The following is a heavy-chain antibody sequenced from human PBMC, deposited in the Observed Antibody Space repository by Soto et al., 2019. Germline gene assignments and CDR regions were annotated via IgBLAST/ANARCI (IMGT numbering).Heavy chain of an antibody. J-gene: IGHJ4*02. D-gene: IGHD3-16*02. CDR2: ISGSGGST. V-gene: IGHV3-23*01. Sequence: EVQLLESGGGLVQPGGSLRLSCAASAFTFSSYAMSWVRQAPGKGLEWVSAISGSGGSTYYADSVKGRFTISRDNSKNTLYLQRNSLRAEDTAVYYCATAYYDYIWGSYLKPLDYWGQGTLVAVSS. CDR1: AFTFSSYA. CDR3: ATAYYDYIWGSYLKPLDY.